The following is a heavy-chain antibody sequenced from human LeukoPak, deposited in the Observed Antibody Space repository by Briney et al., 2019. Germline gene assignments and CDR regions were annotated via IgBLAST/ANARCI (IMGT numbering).Heavy chain of an antibody. V-gene: IGHV3-48*01. D-gene: IGHD6-6*01. Sequence: GGSLRLSCAASGFTFSSYSMTWVRQAPGKGLEWVSYISSSSSTIYYADSVKGRFTISRDNAKNSLYLQMNSLRAEDTAVYYCARLYSSSVFDAFDIWGQGTMVTVSS. CDR1: GFTFSSYS. J-gene: IGHJ3*02. CDR2: ISSSSSTI. CDR3: ARLYSSSVFDAFDI.